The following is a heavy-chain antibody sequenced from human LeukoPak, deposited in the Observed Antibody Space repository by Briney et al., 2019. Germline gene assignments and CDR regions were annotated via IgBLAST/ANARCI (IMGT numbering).Heavy chain of an antibody. CDR3: ARGGRDPGGFDP. V-gene: IGHV3-13*01. CDR2: IGTAGDT. CDR1: RFTFSTYD. Sequence: GGSLRLSCAASRFTFSTYDIHWVRQATGKGLEWVSAIGTAGDTYYSGSVKGRFTISRENAKNSLYLQMNSLRAGDTAVYYCARGGRDPGGFDPWGQGTLVTVSS. D-gene: IGHD4-23*01. J-gene: IGHJ5*02.